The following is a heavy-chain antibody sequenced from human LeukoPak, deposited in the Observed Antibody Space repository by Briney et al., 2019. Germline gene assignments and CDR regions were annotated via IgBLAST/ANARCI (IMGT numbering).Heavy chain of an antibody. V-gene: IGHV4-38-2*02. CDR3: AREPAALPPG. D-gene: IGHD2-2*01. CDR2: IYHSGST. Sequence: PSETLSLTCTVSGYSINSGYYWGWIRQPPGKGLEWIAIIYHSGSTYYNPSLKSRVTISVDTSKNQFSLKLNSVTAADTAVYYCAREPAALPPGWGQGTLVTVSS. J-gene: IGHJ4*02. CDR1: GYSINSGYY.